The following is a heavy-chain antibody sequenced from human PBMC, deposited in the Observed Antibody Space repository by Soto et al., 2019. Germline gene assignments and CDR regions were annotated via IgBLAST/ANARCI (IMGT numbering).Heavy chain of an antibody. V-gene: IGHV1-8*01. CDR1: GYTFTSYA. CDR3: ARGGDDFWSGSPYYYYMDV. Sequence: ASVKVSCKASGYTFTSYAINWVRQATGQGLEWMGWMNPNSGNTGYAQKFQGRVTMTRNTSISTAYMELSSLRSEDTAVYYCARGGDDFWSGSPYYYYMDVWGKGTTVTVSS. J-gene: IGHJ6*03. D-gene: IGHD3-3*01. CDR2: MNPNSGNT.